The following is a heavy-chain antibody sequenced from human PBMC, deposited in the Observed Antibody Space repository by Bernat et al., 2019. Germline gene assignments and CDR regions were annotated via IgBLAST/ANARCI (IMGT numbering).Heavy chain of an antibody. CDR2: ISSNGGST. CDR3: AREDCGGDCRYSYYYGMDV. D-gene: IGHD2-21*02. V-gene: IGHV3-64*01. CDR1: GFTFSSYA. Sequence: EVQLVESGGGLVQPGGSLRLSCAASGFTFSSYAMHWVRQAPGKGLEYVSAISSNGGSTYYANSVKGRFTISRDNSKNTLYLQMGSVRAEDMAVYYCAREDCGGDCRYSYYYGMDVWGQGTTVTVFS. J-gene: IGHJ6*02.